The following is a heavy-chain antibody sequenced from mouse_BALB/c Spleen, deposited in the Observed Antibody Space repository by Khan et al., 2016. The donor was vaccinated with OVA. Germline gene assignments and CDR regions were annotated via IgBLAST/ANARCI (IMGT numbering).Heavy chain of an antibody. Sequence: QVQLQQSGAELARPGASVKLSCKASGHTFTDYYINWVKQRTGQGLEWIGEISPGSGDTYYNERFKGKATLTADTYSSTAYMQLSSLTSEDSAVYFCARRNYFGYTFAYWGQGTLVTVSA. J-gene: IGHJ3*01. D-gene: IGHD1-2*01. V-gene: IGHV1-77*01. CDR2: ISPGSGDT. CDR3: ARRNYFGYTFAY. CDR1: GHTFTDYY.